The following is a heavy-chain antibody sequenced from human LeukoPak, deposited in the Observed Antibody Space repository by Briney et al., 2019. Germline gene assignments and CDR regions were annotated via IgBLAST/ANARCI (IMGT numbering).Heavy chain of an antibody. Sequence: ASVKVSCKASGYTFSGYYMHWVRQAPGQGLEWMGWINPNSGGTNYAQKFQGRVTMTRDTSIRKAYMELSRLRSDDTAVYYCARDSPAVSGRYNSWGQGTLVTVSS. CDR3: ARDSPAVSGRYNS. J-gene: IGHJ4*02. CDR2: INPNSGGT. D-gene: IGHD6-19*01. CDR1: GYTFSGYY. V-gene: IGHV1-2*02.